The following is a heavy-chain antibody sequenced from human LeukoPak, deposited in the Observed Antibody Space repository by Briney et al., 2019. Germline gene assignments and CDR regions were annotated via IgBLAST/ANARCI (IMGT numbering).Heavy chain of an antibody. V-gene: IGHV4-34*01. D-gene: IGHD1-1*01. CDR2: VNHRGDT. J-gene: IGHJ4*03. CDR3: ARGPTISETGYFDY. Sequence: PSETLSLTCAVYGGSFTGYYWSWIRQSPGKGLQWIAEVNHRGDTNYNPSVKGRVTISVDTSKNQFSLKRTSLTAADTAVYYCARGPTISETGYFDYWGQGTLVTVSS. CDR1: GGSFTGYY.